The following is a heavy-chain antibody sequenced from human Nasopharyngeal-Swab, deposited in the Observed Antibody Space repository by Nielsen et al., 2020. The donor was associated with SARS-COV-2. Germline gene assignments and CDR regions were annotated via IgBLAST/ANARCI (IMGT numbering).Heavy chain of an antibody. V-gene: IGHV1-69*01. CDR3: ARDPSGDYYYDSSGRPRHYFDY. D-gene: IGHD3-22*01. Sequence: WVRQAPGQGLAWMGGIIPIFGTANYAQKFQGRVTITADESTSTAYMELSSLRSEDTAVYYCARDPSGDYYYDSSGRPRHYFDYWGQGTLVTVSS. CDR2: IIPIFGTA. J-gene: IGHJ4*02.